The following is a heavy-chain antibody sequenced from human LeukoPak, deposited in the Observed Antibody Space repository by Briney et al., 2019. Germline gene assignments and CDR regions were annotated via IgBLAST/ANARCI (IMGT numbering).Heavy chain of an antibody. Sequence: SVNVSCTASGGTFSSYAISWVRQAPGQGLEWMGGIIPIFGTANYAQKFQGRVTITADESTSTAYMELSSLRSEDTAVYYCARRGYSGYEYDYWGQGTLVTVSS. D-gene: IGHD5-12*01. V-gene: IGHV1-69*01. CDR2: IIPIFGTA. CDR3: ARRGYSGYEYDY. J-gene: IGHJ4*02. CDR1: GGTFSSYA.